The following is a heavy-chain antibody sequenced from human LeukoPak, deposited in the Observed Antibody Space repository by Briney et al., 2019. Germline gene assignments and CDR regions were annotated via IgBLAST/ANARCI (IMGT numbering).Heavy chain of an antibody. CDR3: ARHDYDFWSGYYRPFDY. CDR2: IYYSGST. CDR1: GGSISSSSYY. J-gene: IGHJ4*02. D-gene: IGHD3-3*01. V-gene: IGHV4-39*01. Sequence: SETLSLTCTVSGGSISSSSYYWGWIRQPPGKGLEWIGSIYYSGSTYYNPSLKSRVTISVDTSKNQFSLKLSSVTAADTAVYYCARHDYDFWSGYYRPFDYWGQGTLVTVSS.